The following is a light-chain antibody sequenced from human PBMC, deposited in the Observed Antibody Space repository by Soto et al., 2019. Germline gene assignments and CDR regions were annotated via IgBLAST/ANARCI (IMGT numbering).Light chain of an antibody. CDR3: QQRYNWPPIT. CDR2: DAS. Sequence: ELVLTQSPGTLSLSPGEGATLSCRASQSVSSKLAWYQQKPGQAPRLLIYDASNRATGIPARFSGSGSGTDFTLTISSLEPEDFAVYYCQQRYNWPPITFGQGTRLEIK. CDR1: QSVSSK. V-gene: IGKV3-11*01. J-gene: IGKJ5*01.